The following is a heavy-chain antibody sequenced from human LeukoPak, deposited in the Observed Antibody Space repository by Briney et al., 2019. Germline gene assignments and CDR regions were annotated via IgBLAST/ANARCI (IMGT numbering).Heavy chain of an antibody. Sequence: GGSLSLSCAASGFTFSSYAMSWVRQAPGKGLEWVSAISGGGGSTYYADSVKGRFTIYRDNSKNTLYLQMNSLRAEDTAVYYCAKDRPVYSSSLGLFDYWGQGTLVTVSS. D-gene: IGHD6-6*01. CDR3: AKDRPVYSSSLGLFDY. J-gene: IGHJ4*02. V-gene: IGHV3-23*01. CDR1: GFTFSSYA. CDR2: ISGGGGST.